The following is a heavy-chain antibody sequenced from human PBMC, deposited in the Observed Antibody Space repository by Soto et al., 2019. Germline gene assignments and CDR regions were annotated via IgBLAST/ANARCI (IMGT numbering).Heavy chain of an antibody. D-gene: IGHD3-10*01. CDR3: ARESGYGSGTSVNHYFDY. J-gene: IGHJ4*01. V-gene: IGHV3-11*01. CDR2: ISTGCSTI. Sequence: GGSLRLSCTASGFTFRAYYMNWIRQAPGKGLEWVSYISTGCSTIFYADSVKGRFTICRDNDKNSLSLQMDRLRADDTGVYYCARESGYGSGTSVNHYFDYWGHGTLVTGS. CDR1: GFTFRAYY.